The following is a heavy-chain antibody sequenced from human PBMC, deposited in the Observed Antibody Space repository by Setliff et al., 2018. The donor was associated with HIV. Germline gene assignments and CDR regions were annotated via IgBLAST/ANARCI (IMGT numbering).Heavy chain of an antibody. CDR2: ISAGSSYI. CDR1: GLIFSTYT. Sequence: LRLSCAASGLIFSTYTMNWVRQAPGKGLEWVSSISAGSSYIYYADSVKGRFTISRDNAQNSLSLQMDNLRAEDTAVYYCARVQNEYIYGYNNYYYMDVWGKGTTVTVSS. V-gene: IGHV3-21*03. J-gene: IGHJ6*03. CDR3: ARVQNEYIYGYNNYYYMDV. D-gene: IGHD5-18*01.